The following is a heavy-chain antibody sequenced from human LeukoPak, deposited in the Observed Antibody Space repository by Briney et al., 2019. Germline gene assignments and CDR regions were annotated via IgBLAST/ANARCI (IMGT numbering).Heavy chain of an antibody. CDR3: ARGSGAQKIDY. Sequence: PSETLSLTCAVYGGSFSGYYWSWIRQPPGKGLEWIGEINHSGSTNYNPSLKSRVTISVDTSKNQFSLKLSSVTAADTAVYYCARGSGAQKIDYWGQGTLDTVSS. V-gene: IGHV4-34*01. CDR2: INHSGST. J-gene: IGHJ4*02. D-gene: IGHD3-10*01. CDR1: GGSFSGYY.